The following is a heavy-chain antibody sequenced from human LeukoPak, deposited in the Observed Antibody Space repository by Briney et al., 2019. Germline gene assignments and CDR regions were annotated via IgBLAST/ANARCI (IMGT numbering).Heavy chain of an antibody. D-gene: IGHD3-22*01. V-gene: IGHV3-30*02. J-gene: IGHJ4*02. CDR3: AKDGDDSIDY. CDR1: GFTLICCG. Sequence: PGGSLRLSCAASGFTLICCGMHWVRQAPGKGLEWVAFIRYDGSTKYYTDSVKGRFTISRDNSRDTLYLQMNSLRAEDTAAYYCAKDGDDSIDYWGQGTLVTVSS. CDR2: IRYDGSTK.